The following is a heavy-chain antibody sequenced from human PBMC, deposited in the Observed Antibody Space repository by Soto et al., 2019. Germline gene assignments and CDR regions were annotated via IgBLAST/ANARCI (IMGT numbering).Heavy chain of an antibody. Sequence: GGSLRLSCADSGFTFSDYYMSWIRQAPGKGLEWVSYISSSSSHTNYADSVKGRFTISRDNAKNSLYLQMNSLRAEDTAVDYCARGPTHGLLGYCGQGTLVTVSS. V-gene: IGHV3-11*06. D-gene: IGHD4-17*01. CDR3: ARGPTHGLLGY. CDR2: ISSSSSHT. CDR1: GFTFSDYY. J-gene: IGHJ4*02.